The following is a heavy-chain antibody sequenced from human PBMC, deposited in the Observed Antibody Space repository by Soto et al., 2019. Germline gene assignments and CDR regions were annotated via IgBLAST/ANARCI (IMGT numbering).Heavy chain of an antibody. CDR2: INAGNGNT. D-gene: IGHD2-15*01. J-gene: IGHJ5*02. CDR3: ARDLVRGYCSGGSCYWVPNWFDP. V-gene: IGHV1-3*01. CDR1: GYTFTSYA. Sequence: ASVKVSCKASGYTFTSYAMHWVREAPGQRLELMGWINAGNGNTKYSQKFQGRVTITRDTSASTAYMELSGLRSEDTAVYYCARDLVRGYCSGGSCYWVPNWFDPWGQGTLVTVYS.